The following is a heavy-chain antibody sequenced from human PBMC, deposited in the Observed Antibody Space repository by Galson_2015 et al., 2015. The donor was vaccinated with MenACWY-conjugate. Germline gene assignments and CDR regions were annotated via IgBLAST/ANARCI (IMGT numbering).Heavy chain of an antibody. J-gene: IGHJ5*02. CDR2: MSYDGTIQ. V-gene: IGHV3-30*07. D-gene: IGHD6-6*01. CDR3: TKAAARYSTSSAFNWFDP. CDR1: GFTFSIYA. Sequence: SLRLSCAASGFTFSIYAMHWVRQAPGKGLEWVAVMSYDGTIQYYADSVKGRFTISRDNSKNTLSLQMNSLRAEDTAIYYCTKAAARYSTSSAFNWFDPWGQGALVTVSS.